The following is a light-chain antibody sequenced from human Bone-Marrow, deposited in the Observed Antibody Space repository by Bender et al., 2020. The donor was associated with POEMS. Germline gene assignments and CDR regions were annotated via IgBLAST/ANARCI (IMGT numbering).Light chain of an antibody. CDR2: GYN. Sequence: QSVLTQPPSVSGAPGQRVTISCTGSSSNTGSGYDINWYQHLPGTAPKLLIYGYNNRPSGVPDRFSGSKSGTSASLAITWLQAEDENDYYCQSYDNSLGDWVFCGRTKLTVL. CDR1: SSNTGSGYD. CDR3: QSYDNSLGDWV. J-gene: IGLJ3*02. V-gene: IGLV1-40*01.